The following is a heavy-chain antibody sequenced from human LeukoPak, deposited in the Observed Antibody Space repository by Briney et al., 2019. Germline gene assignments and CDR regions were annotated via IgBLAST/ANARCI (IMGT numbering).Heavy chain of an antibody. CDR2: IYHSGST. CDR1: GGSISSSNW. CDR3: ARDFKGIAATGSDY. J-gene: IGHJ4*02. V-gene: IGHV4-4*02. D-gene: IGHD6-25*01. Sequence: SGTLSLTCAVSGGSISSSNWWSWVRQPPGKGLEWIGEIYHSGSTNYNPSLKSRVTILVDKSKNRFSLKLSSVTAADTAVYFCARDFKGIAATGSDYWGQGTLVTVSS.